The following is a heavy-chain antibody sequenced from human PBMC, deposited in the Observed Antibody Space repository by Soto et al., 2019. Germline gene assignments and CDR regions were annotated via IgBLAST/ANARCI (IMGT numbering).Heavy chain of an antibody. CDR1: GCSITSSSFH. Sequence: SEILSLTCTVSGCSITSSSFHWGWIRQPPGKGLEWFGNIYYSGSTYYNPSLKSRVTISVDTSKNQFSLMLSSVTAADTAVYYCARRRLRPEAFDIWGQGTMVTV. CDR3: ARRRLRPEAFDI. J-gene: IGHJ3*02. V-gene: IGHV4-39*01. CDR2: IYYSGST.